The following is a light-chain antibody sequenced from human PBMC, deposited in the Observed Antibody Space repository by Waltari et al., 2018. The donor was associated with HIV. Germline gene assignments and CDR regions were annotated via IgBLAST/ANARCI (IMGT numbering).Light chain of an antibody. J-gene: IGLJ1*01. CDR1: SSDVGCENY. Sequence: QSALTQPAPVYGSPGQSITIPCTGTSSDVGCENYVPWYQQHPGKAPKLMIYDVTNRPSGVSNRFSGSKSGNTASLTISGLQAEDEADYYCSSYTSSNTYVFGTGTKVTVL. V-gene: IGLV2-14*01. CDR2: DVT. CDR3: SSYTSSNTYV.